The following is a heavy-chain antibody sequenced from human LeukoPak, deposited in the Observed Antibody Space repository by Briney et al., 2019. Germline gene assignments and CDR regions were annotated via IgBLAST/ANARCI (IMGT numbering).Heavy chain of an antibody. J-gene: IGHJ4*02. CDR1: GGSFSGYY. CDR3: ARHLAGHFGGFYFDY. Sequence: SETLSLTCAVYGGSFSGYYWSWIRQPPGKGLEWIGEINHSGSTYYNPSLKSRVTISVDTSKNQFSLKLNSVTAADTAVYYCARHLAGHFGGFYFDYWGQGTLVTVSS. V-gene: IGHV4-34*01. D-gene: IGHD2-21*01. CDR2: INHSGST.